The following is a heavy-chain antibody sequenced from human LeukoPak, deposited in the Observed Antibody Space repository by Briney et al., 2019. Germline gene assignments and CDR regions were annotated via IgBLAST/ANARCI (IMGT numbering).Heavy chain of an antibody. CDR3: ARDSCRGDCYPYTFDY. CDR2: IWYDGTNK. Sequence: GGSLRLSCAASGFTFSSYGMHWVRHAPGRGLEWVVIIWYDGTNKYYAASVKGRFTISRDNSKNTLYLQMNSLRAEDTAVYYCARDSCRGDCYPYTFDYWGQGTLVTVSS. J-gene: IGHJ4*02. CDR1: GFTFSSYG. V-gene: IGHV3-33*01. D-gene: IGHD2-21*02.